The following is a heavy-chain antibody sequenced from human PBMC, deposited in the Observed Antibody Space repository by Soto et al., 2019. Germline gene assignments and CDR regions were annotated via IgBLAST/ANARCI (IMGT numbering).Heavy chain of an antibody. CDR1: GGSISSYY. D-gene: IGHD6-13*01. Sequence: QVQLQESGPGLVKPSETLSLTCTVSGGSISSYYWSWIRQPPGKGLEWIGYIYYSGSTNYNPSLKSRVTITGDTSKNQFSLKLSSVTAADTAVYYCARESRPIAAAGKSDAFDIWGQGTMVTVSS. V-gene: IGHV4-59*01. J-gene: IGHJ3*02. CDR2: IYYSGST. CDR3: ARESRPIAAAGKSDAFDI.